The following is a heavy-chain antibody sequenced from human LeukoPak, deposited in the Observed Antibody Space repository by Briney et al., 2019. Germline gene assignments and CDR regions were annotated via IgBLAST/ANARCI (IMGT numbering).Heavy chain of an antibody. V-gene: IGHV1-18*01. CDR3: ARDRGSGWYTDY. D-gene: IGHD6-19*01. CDR1: GGTFSSYA. Sequence: ASVKVSCKASGGTFSSYAISWVRQAPGQGLEWMGWINGYNGDTNYAQKVQGRVTMTTDTSTGTVYMELRSLRFDDTAVYYCARDRGSGWYTDYWGQGTLVTVSS. CDR2: INGYNGDT. J-gene: IGHJ4*02.